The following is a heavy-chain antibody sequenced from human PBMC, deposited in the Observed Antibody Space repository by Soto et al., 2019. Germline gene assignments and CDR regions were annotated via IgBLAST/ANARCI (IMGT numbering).Heavy chain of an antibody. CDR3: ALQPPMSKMWLDP. D-gene: IGHD1-1*01. CDR1: WYPIPIPC. CDR2: ISAYNANT. V-gene: IGHV1-18*04. J-gene: IGHJ5*02. Sequence: APEEVACKASWYPIPIPCIIWVRQTPGKGPEWMGSISAYNANTTYAQKLPGRVTMPTDTFTSTAYMELRSLISDDTAVYYSALQPPMSKMWLDPWGQGTLL.